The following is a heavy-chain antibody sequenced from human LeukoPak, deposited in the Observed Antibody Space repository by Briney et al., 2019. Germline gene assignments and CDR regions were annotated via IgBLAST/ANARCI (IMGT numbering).Heavy chain of an antibody. CDR2: IIPILGIA. CDR3: ARGGTISWFDP. Sequence: EASVKVSCKASGYTFTSYAISWVRQAPGQGLEWMGRIIPILGIANYAQKFQGRVTITADKSTSTAYMELSSLRSEDTAVYYCARGGTISWFDPWGQGTLVTDSS. D-gene: IGHD5-12*01. V-gene: IGHV1-69*04. J-gene: IGHJ5*02. CDR1: GYTFTSYA.